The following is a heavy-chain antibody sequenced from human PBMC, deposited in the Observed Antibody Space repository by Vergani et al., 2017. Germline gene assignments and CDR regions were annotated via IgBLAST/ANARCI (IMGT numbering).Heavy chain of an antibody. CDR3: ARDRDGYNDFDY. V-gene: IGHV1-2*02. D-gene: IGHD5-24*01. Sequence: QVQLVQSGAEVKKPGASVKVSCKASGYTFTSYGISWVRQAPGQGLEWMGWINPNSGGTNYAQKFQGRVTMTRDTSISTAYMELSRLRSDDTAVYYCARDRDGYNDFDYWGQGTLVTVSS. CDR2: INPNSGGT. J-gene: IGHJ4*02. CDR1: GYTFTSYG.